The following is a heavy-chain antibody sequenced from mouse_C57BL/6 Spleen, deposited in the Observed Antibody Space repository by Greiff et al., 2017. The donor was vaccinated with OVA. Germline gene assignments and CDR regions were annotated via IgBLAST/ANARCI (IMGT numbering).Heavy chain of an antibody. J-gene: IGHJ4*01. CDR2: ISSGSSTI. V-gene: IGHV5-17*01. CDR3: ARRITTIVDYAMDY. D-gene: IGHD1-1*01. CDR1: GFTFSDYG. Sequence: DVKLQESGGGLVKPGGSLKLSCAASGFTFSDYGMHWVRQAPEKGLEWVAYISSGSSTIYYADTVKGRFTISRENAKNPLFLQLNSLRSEDTAMYYCARRITTIVDYAMDYWGQGTSVTVSS.